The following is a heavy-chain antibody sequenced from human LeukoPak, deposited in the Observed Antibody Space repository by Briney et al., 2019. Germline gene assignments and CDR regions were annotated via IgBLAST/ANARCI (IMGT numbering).Heavy chain of an antibody. Sequence: PGGSLRLSCAASGFTFSSYEMNWVRQAPGKGLEWVSYISSSGSTIYYADSVKGRFTISRDNAKNSLYLQMNSLRAEDTAVYYCARDHLPNYYDSSGYYSDAFDIWGQGTMVTVSS. CDR2: ISSSGSTI. V-gene: IGHV3-48*03. D-gene: IGHD3-22*01. J-gene: IGHJ3*02. CDR1: GFTFSSYE. CDR3: ARDHLPNYYDSSGYYSDAFDI.